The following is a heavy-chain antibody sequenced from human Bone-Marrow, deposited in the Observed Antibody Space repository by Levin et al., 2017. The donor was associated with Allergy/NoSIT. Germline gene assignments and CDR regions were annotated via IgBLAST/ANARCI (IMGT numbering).Heavy chain of an antibody. CDR1: GFTFNRYA. D-gene: IGHD1-1*01. V-gene: IGHV3-33*01. CDR3: ATAGIQLTPDY. CDR2: IWHDGSNK. J-gene: IGHJ4*02. Sequence: PGGSLRLSCAASGFTFNRYAMHWGRQAPGRGLEWVAIIWHDGSNKFYADSVKGRFGISRDNSKNTLYLQLNSLRVEDTALYYCATAGIQLTPDYWGQGTLVTVSS.